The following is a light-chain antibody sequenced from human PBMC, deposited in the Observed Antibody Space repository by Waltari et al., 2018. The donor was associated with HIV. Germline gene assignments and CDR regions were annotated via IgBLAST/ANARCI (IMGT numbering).Light chain of an antibody. Sequence: SYALTQPPSVSVAPGKTARITCGGDNIGGKLVHWYQQKPGQAPVLVMCDDRDRPSGLPERFAGSNAGNTATLTISRVEGGDEADYYCQVWVDSRDVAVIFGGGTKLTVL. CDR2: DDR. CDR3: QVWVDSRDVAVI. CDR1: NIGGKL. V-gene: IGLV3-21*04. J-gene: IGLJ2*01.